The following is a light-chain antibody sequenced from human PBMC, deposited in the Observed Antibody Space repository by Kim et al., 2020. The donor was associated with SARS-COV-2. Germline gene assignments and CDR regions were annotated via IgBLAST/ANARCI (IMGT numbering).Light chain of an antibody. J-gene: IGLJ2*01. Sequence: GQTVTISASGSSADMRNNYVHWYQHVQGTAPKLLLFKSSRRPSGVPDRFSASQSGTSASLAISGLRSDDEGDYYCSLWDDRLSGPVFGGGTKVTVL. CDR2: KSS. V-gene: IGLV1-47*01. CDR3: SLWDDRLSGPV. CDR1: SADMRNNY.